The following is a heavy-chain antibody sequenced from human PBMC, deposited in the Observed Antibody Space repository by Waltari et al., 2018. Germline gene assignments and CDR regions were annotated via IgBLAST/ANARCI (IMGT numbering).Heavy chain of an antibody. D-gene: IGHD3-10*02. V-gene: IGHV3-7*03. CDR3: ARGRYVPGP. Sequence: EVQLVESGGGVVKPGGSRRLYCGASGVTVISYSMTWVRKAPGKGLEWVANIKEDGTEKKYVDSVKGRFTISRDNAKNSLYLEMNSLRVEDTAVYYCARGRYVPGPWGQGTLVTVSS. J-gene: IGHJ5*02. CDR1: GVTVISYS. CDR2: IKEDGTEK.